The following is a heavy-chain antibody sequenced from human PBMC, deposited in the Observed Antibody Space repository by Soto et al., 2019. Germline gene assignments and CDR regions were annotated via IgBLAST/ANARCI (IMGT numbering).Heavy chain of an antibody. CDR2: ISGSGGST. CDR1: GFTFSSYA. D-gene: IGHD3-16*02. V-gene: IGHV3-23*01. CDR3: AKYSNPITFGGVIFIRHAFDI. J-gene: IGHJ3*02. Sequence: GGSLRLSCAASGFTFSSYAMSWVRQAPGKGLEWVSAISGSGGSTYYADSVKGRFTISRDNSKNTLYLQMNSLRAEDTAVYYCAKYSNPITFGGVIFIRHAFDIWGQGTMVTVSS.